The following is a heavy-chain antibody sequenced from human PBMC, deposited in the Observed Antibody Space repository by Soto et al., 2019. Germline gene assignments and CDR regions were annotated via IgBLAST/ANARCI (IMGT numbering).Heavy chain of an antibody. V-gene: IGHV1-2*02. CDR1: GYTFTGYY. CDR2: INPNSGGT. Sequence: QVQLVQSGAEVKKPGASVNVSCKASGYTFTGYYIHWVRQAPGQGLEWMCWINPNSGGTKYAPKFQGRVTVTSDTSISTTYMELSGLRSDDTAVYYCARVQENWGGGSCFSKFDSWGQGTLVTVSS. J-gene: IGHJ4*02. CDR3: ARVQENWGGGSCFSKFDS. D-gene: IGHD2-15*01.